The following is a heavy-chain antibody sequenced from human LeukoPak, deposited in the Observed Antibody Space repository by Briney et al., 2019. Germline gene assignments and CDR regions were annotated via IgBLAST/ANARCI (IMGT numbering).Heavy chain of an antibody. CDR1: GFTFSSYS. Sequence: PGGSLRLSCAASGFTFSSYSMNWVRQAPGKGLEWVSSISGSSSYIYYADSVKGRFTISRDNAKNSLYLQMNSLRAEDTAVYYCARTYYDILTGYYLSAFDIWGQGTMVTVSS. CDR2: ISGSSSYI. J-gene: IGHJ3*02. CDR3: ARTYYDILTGYYLSAFDI. D-gene: IGHD3-9*01. V-gene: IGHV3-21*01.